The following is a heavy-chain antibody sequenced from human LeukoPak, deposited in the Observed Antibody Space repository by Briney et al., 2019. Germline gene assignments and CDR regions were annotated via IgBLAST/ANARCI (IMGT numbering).Heavy chain of an antibody. CDR2: ISGSGGST. J-gene: IGHJ4*02. V-gene: IGHV3-23*01. CDR3: ARVIRAAPGKGYFDY. Sequence: GGSLRLSCVASGFTFNSYAMYWVRQAPGKGLEWASSISGSGGSTYHADSVKGRFTISRDSSKSTLYLQMNSLRAEDTAIYYCARVIRAAPGKGYFDYWGQGTLVTVSS. CDR1: GFTFNSYA. D-gene: IGHD6-13*01.